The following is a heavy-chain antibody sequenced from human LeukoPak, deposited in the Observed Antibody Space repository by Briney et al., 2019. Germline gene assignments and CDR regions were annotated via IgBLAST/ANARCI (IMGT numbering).Heavy chain of an antibody. D-gene: IGHD2-2*02. CDR3: ARANCSSTSCYTAYYFDY. V-gene: IGHV3-64*01. J-gene: IGHJ4*02. CDR1: GFTFSSYA. CDR2: ISSNGGST. Sequence: GGSLRLSCAASGFTFSSYAMHWVRQAPGKGLEYVSAISSNGGSTYYANSVKGRFTISRDNSKNTLYLQMGSLRAEDMAVYYCARANCSSTSCYTAYYFDYWGQGTLVTVSS.